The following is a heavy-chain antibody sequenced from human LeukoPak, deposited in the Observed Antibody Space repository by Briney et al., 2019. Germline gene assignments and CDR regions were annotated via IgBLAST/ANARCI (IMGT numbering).Heavy chain of an antibody. CDR2: IYYSGST. Sequence: SETLSLTCTVSGGSISGSSYNCVWVRQPPGKGLEWIGTIYYSGSTYYNPSLKSRVTISVDTSKNQFSLNLGSVTAADTAVYYCARRTATGRFDPWGQGTLVTVSS. D-gene: IGHD1-1*01. J-gene: IGHJ5*02. CDR1: GGSISGSSYN. V-gene: IGHV4-39*01. CDR3: ARRTATGRFDP.